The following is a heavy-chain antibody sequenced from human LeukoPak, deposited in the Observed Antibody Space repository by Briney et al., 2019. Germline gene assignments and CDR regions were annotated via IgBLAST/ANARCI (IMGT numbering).Heavy chain of an antibody. CDR3: ARDIYDSSGYYLV. CDR1: GYTFTGYY. Sequence: ASVKVCCKASGYTFTGYYMHWVRQAPGQGLEWMGWINPNSGGTNYAQKFQGRVTMTRDTSISTAYMELSRLRSDDTAVYYCARDIYDSSGYYLVWGQGTLVTVSS. V-gene: IGHV1-2*02. D-gene: IGHD3-22*01. J-gene: IGHJ4*02. CDR2: INPNSGGT.